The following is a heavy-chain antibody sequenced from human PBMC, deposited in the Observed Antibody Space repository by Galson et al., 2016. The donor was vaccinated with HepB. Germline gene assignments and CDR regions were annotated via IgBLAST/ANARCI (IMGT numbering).Heavy chain of an antibody. J-gene: IGHJ6*04. CDR1: GFTFSSNG. D-gene: IGHD3-3*01. CDR3: ARDGAYDFWTGSFYFYGLDV. Sequence: SLRLSCAVSGFTFSSNGMHWVRQAPGKGLEWVALIWHDGSDTYYADSVKGRFTISRDNSNNTLYLQMNSLRAEDTAVYYCARDGAYDFWTGSFYFYGLDVWGKGTTVTVSS. CDR2: IWHDGSDT. V-gene: IGHV3-33*01.